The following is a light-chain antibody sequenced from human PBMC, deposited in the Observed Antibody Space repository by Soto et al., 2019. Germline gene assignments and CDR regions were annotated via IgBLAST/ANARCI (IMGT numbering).Light chain of an antibody. J-gene: IGKJ5*01. V-gene: IGKV1-5*03. CDR3: QQYNSYPIT. Sequence: DIQMTQSPSTLSAPVGDRVTITCRATQSISSWLAWYQQKPGKAPKLLIYKASSLESGVPSRFSGSGSGTEFTLTSSSLQPDDFATYYCQQYNSYPITFGQGTRLEIK. CDR2: KAS. CDR1: QSISSW.